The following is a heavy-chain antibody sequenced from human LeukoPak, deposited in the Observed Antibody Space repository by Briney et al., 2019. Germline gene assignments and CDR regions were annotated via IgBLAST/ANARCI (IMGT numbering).Heavy chain of an antibody. V-gene: IGHV1-24*01. Sequence: ASVKVSCKVSGYTLTELSMHWVRQAPGKGLGWMGGFDPEDGETIYAQKFQGRVTMTEDTSTDTAYMELSSLRSEDTAVYYCATDLVLMESGSYRDYWGQGTLVTVSS. CDR1: GYTLTELS. CDR2: FDPEDGET. D-gene: IGHD1-26*01. J-gene: IGHJ4*02. CDR3: ATDLVLMESGSYRDY.